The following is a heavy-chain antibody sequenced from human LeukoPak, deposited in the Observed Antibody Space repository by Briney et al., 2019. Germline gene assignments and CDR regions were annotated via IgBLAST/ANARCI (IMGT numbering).Heavy chain of an antibody. J-gene: IGHJ6*02. Sequence: SVKVSCKASGGTFSSYAISWVRQAPGQGLEWVGGIIPIFGTANYAQKFQGRVAITADESTSTAYMELSSLRSEDTAVYYCARDGSPYNPLRLGELSFAYYYGMDVWGQGTTVTVSS. CDR2: IIPIFGTA. CDR1: GGTFSSYA. V-gene: IGHV1-69*13. D-gene: IGHD3-16*02. CDR3: ARDGSPYNPLRLGELSFAYYYGMDV.